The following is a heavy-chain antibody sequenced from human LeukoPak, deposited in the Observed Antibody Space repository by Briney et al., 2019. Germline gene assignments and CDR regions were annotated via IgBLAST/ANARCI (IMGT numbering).Heavy chain of an antibody. CDR2: ISSSSSYI. Sequence: GGSLRLSCAASGFTFSSYSMTWVRQAPGKGLEWVSSISSSSSYIYYADSVEGRFTISRDNAKNSLYLQMNSLRAEDTAVYYCARDYRNNVLRFLEWFPRYFDYWGQGTLVTVSS. D-gene: IGHD3-3*01. CDR1: GFTFSSYS. CDR3: ARDYRNNVLRFLEWFPRYFDY. V-gene: IGHV3-21*01. J-gene: IGHJ4*02.